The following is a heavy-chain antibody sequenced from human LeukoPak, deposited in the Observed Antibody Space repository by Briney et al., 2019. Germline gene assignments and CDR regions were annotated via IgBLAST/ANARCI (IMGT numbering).Heavy chain of an antibody. D-gene: IGHD3-9*01. CDR1: GFTFSSYA. CDR3: ASGQLRYFDWLLRFDY. V-gene: IGHV3-30*04. J-gene: IGHJ4*02. CDR2: TSYDGSNK. Sequence: GRSLRLSCAASGFTFSSYAMHWVRQAPGKGLEWVAVTSYDGSNKYYADSVKGRFTISRDNSKNTLYLQMNSLRAEDTAVYYCASGQLRYFDWLLRFDYWGQGTLVTVSS.